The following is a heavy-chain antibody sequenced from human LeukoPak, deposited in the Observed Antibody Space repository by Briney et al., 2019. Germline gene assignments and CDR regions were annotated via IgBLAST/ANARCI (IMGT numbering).Heavy chain of an antibody. CDR1: GYTFTSYY. Sequence: SVKVSCKASGYTFTSYYMHWVRQAPGQGLEWMGGIIPIFGTANYAQKFQGRVTITADESTSTAYMELSSLRSEDTAVYYCARGTYSSSFFDYWGQGTLVTVSS. D-gene: IGHD6-13*01. V-gene: IGHV1-69*13. CDR2: IIPIFGTA. J-gene: IGHJ4*02. CDR3: ARGTYSSSFFDY.